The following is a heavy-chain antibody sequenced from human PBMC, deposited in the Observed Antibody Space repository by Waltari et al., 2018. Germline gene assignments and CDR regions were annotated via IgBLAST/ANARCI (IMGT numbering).Heavy chain of an antibody. D-gene: IGHD5-18*01. Sequence: EVQLVESGGGLVQPGGSLRLSCAASGFTFSSYEMNWVRQAPGKGLEWVSYISSSDSTIYYADSVKGRFTISRDNAKNSLYLQMNSLRAEDTAVYYCARDRDTAMVNGMDVWGQGTTVTVSS. CDR3: ARDRDTAMVNGMDV. CDR1: GFTFSSYE. J-gene: IGHJ6*02. CDR2: ISSSDSTI. V-gene: IGHV3-48*03.